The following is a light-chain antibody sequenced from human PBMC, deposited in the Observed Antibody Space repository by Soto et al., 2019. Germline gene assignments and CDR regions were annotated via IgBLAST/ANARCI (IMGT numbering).Light chain of an antibody. J-gene: IGLJ2*01. CDR2: STS. Sequence: QAVVTQEPSLTVFPGGTGTLTCASSTGAVTRGYYPNWFQQKPGQAPRALIYSTSSRYSWTPARFSGSLLGGKAALTLSGVPPEDEADYYCLLYYGGQLGVFGGGTKLTVL. CDR1: TGAVTRGYY. V-gene: IGLV7-43*01. CDR3: LLYYGGQLGV.